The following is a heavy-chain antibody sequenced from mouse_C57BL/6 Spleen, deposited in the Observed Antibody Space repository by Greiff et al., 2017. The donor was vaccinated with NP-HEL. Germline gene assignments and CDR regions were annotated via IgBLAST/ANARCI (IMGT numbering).Heavy chain of an antibody. CDR2: INPNNGGT. CDR1: GYTFTDYY. J-gene: IGHJ1*03. D-gene: IGHD1-1*01. V-gene: IGHV1-26*01. CDR3: ARSITTVVATRYFDV. Sequence: EVKLQQSGPELVKPGASVKISCKASGYTFTDYYMNWVKQSHGKSLEWIGDINPNNGGTSYNQKFKGKATLTVDKSSSTAYMELRSLTSEDSAVYYCARSITTVVATRYFDVWGTGTTVTVSS.